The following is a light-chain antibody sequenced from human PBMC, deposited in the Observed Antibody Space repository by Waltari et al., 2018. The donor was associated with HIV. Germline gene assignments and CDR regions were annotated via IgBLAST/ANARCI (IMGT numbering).Light chain of an antibody. Sequence: SYELTQSSSVSVSPGQKANITCSGNAWTKQNAYRSHQRPGQATLLVIFKDTERPSGVPERFSGSSSGTTVTLKISGVEAEDEGDYYCQSADTSGKYVVFGGGTKVTVL. J-gene: IGLJ2*01. CDR3: QSADTSGKYVV. V-gene: IGLV3-25*03. CDR2: KDT. CDR1: AWTKQN.